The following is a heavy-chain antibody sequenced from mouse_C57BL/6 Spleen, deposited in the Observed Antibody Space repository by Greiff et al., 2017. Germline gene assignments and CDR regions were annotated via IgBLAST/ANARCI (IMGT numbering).Heavy chain of an antibody. D-gene: IGHD2-13*01. CDR2: INPSSGYT. Sequence: QVQLQQSGAELAKPGASVKLSCKASGYTFTSYCMHWVKQRPGQGLEWIGYINPSSGYTKYNQKFKGKATLTADKSSSTAYMQLSSLTYEDSAVYYCARLDYSDPDYAMDYWGQGTSVTVSS. J-gene: IGHJ4*01. CDR1: GYTFTSYC. V-gene: IGHV1-7*01. CDR3: ARLDYSDPDYAMDY.